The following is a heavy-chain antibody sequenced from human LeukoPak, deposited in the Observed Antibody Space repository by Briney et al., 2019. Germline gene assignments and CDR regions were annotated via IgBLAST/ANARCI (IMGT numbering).Heavy chain of an antibody. CDR2: IYPGDSDT. CDR3: ARAYYDFWSGLSGHDAFDI. V-gene: IGHV5-51*01. Sequence: GASLKISCKGSGSSFSSYWIGWVRQMPGKGLEWMGIIYPGDSDTRYSPSFQGQVTISADKSISTAYLQWSSLKASDTAMYYCARAYYDFWSGLSGHDAFDIWGQGTMATVSS. J-gene: IGHJ3*02. CDR1: GSSFSSYW. D-gene: IGHD3-3*01.